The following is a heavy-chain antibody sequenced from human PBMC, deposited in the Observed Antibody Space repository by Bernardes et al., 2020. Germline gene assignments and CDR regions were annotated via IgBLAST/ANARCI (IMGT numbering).Heavy chain of an antibody. Sequence: GGSLRLSCTGSGFRFGDYAVSWVRQAPGKGLEWVGQVLSKNFRGGGEEYAASVKGRFRVSRDDSKSIAFLEMSSLESEDTGTYYCTRWSEGDGFVRDVWGQGTLVTVSS. CDR2: VLSKNFRGGGE. D-gene: IGHD3-3*01. J-gene: IGHJ4*02. CDR1: GFRFGDYA. CDR3: TRWSEGDGFVRDV. V-gene: IGHV3-49*04.